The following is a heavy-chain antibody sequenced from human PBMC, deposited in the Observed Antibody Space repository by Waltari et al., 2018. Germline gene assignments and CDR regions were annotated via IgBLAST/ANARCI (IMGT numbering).Heavy chain of an antibody. V-gene: IGHV3-9*01. CDR2: ISWNSGSI. J-gene: IGHJ4*02. CDR3: AKDMGIVATMVDS. D-gene: IGHD5-12*01. Sequence: EVQLVESGRGLVQPGRSLRLSCAASGFTFDKYAMHWVRQAPGKGLEWVSGISWNSGSIGYADSVKGRFTISRDNAKNSLNLQMNSLRAEDTAFYYCAKDMGIVATMVDSWGQGTLVTVSS. CDR1: GFTFDKYA.